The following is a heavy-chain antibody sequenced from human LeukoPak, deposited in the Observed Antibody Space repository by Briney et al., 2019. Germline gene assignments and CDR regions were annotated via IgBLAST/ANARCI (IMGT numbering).Heavy chain of an antibody. J-gene: IGHJ5*02. CDR1: GFSFSSYG. D-gene: IGHD4-23*01. CDR3: ARDNSIADRGWWFDP. Sequence: GGSLRLSCAGSGFSFSSYGMHWVRQAPGKGLEWMAFIRSDGSNKYYADSVKGRFTISRDNSKNTLYLQMNSLRAEDTAVYYCARDNSIADRGWWFDPWGQGTLVTVSS. CDR2: IRSDGSNK. V-gene: IGHV3-30*02.